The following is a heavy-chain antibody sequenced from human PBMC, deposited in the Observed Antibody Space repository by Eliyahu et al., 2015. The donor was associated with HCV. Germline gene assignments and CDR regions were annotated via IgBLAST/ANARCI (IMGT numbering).Heavy chain of an antibody. J-gene: IGHJ6*02. CDR1: GGSISXSSYX. CDR2: FYYGGNT. V-gene: IGHV4-39*01. D-gene: IGHD2-2*01. CDR3: ARHRSDCSGTICYELYGMDV. Sequence: QLQVQESGPGLVKPSETLSLTCTVSGGSISXSSYXXGWIRPPPGKGLGWVGSFYYGGNTYYNPTLKGRVTXSVDTSNNHYSLKLSSVTAADTAVYYCARHRSDCSGTICYELYGMDVWGQGTTVTVSS.